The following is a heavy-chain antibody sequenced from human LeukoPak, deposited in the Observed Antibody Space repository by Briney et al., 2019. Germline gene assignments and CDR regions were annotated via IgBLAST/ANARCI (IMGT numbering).Heavy chain of an antibody. Sequence: GGSLRLSCATSGFTFSSYSMNWVRQAPGKGLEWVAFISSMSGRYIYYAESLKGRFTISRDNARNSLYLQMNSLRADDTAVYYCASFGPDILTGYYGTFDYWGQGTLVTVSS. D-gene: IGHD3-9*01. CDR2: ISSMSGRYI. CDR1: GFTFSSYS. CDR3: ASFGPDILTGYYGTFDY. J-gene: IGHJ4*02. V-gene: IGHV3-21*01.